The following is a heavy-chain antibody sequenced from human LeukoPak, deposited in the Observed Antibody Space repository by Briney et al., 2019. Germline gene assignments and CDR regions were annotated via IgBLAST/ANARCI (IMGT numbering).Heavy chain of an antibody. J-gene: IGHJ5*02. D-gene: IGHD3-22*01. CDR1: GGSISSGSYY. CDR3: ARDMYCYDSSGYTRDWFDP. CDR2: IYTSGST. Sequence: PSETLSLTCPVSGGSISSGSYYWSWLRQPAGKGLEWIGRIYTSGSTNYNPSLKSRDTISVDTSKNRFSLKLSSVTAADTAVYYCARDMYCYDSSGYTRDWFDPWGQGTLVTVSS. V-gene: IGHV4-61*02.